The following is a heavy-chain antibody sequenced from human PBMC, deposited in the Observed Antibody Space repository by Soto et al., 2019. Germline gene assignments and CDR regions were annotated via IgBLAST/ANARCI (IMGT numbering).Heavy chain of an antibody. V-gene: IGHV1-69*12. CDR2: IVPIFGTT. CDR1: GGTFSNYA. Sequence: QVQLVQSGAEVKKPGSSVKVSCKFSGGTFSNYAIDWVRLAPGHGLEWMGGIVPIFGTTYYTQKFQGRATLIADDSTTTAYLEMSSLRSEDTAIYYCARVEAVAGLYNYHGLDVWGQGTAVTVSS. CDR3: ARVEAVAGLYNYHGLDV. D-gene: IGHD6-19*01. J-gene: IGHJ6*02.